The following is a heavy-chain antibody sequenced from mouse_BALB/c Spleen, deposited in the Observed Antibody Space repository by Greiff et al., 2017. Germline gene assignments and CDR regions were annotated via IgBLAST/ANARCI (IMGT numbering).Heavy chain of an antibody. V-gene: IGHV5-4*02. Sequence: EVQRVESGGGLVKPGGSLKLSCAASGFTFSDYYMYWVRQTPEKRLEWVATISDGGSYTYYPDSVKGRFTISRDNAKNNLYLQMSSLKSEDTAMYYCARDRNYAMDYWGQGTSVTVSS. CDR3: ARDRNYAMDY. CDR2: ISDGGSYT. CDR1: GFTFSDYY. J-gene: IGHJ4*01.